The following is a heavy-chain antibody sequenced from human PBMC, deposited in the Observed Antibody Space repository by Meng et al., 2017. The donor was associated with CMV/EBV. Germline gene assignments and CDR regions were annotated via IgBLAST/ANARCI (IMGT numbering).Heavy chain of an antibody. D-gene: IGHD1-26*01. CDR1: GGTFSTFA. CDR3: ARGGDSWYSDY. J-gene: IGHJ4*02. CDR2: IIPVFETA. V-gene: IGHV1-69*12. Sequence: QVQLVQSAAEVKKPGSSVTVPCKTSGGTFSTFAISWVRQAPGEGLEWMGGIIPVFETANYAERFQDRVTITADDSTTTAYMELSSLRADDTALYFCARGGDSWYSDYWGQGTLVTVSS.